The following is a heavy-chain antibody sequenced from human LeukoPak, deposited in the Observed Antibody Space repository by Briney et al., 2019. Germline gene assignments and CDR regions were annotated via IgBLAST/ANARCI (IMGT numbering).Heavy chain of an antibody. V-gene: IGHV4-59*12. D-gene: IGHD3-10*01. CDR1: GGSISSYY. J-gene: IGHJ4*02. CDR3: ARSRITMVRGSYTPHYFDY. Sequence: TSETLSLTCTVSGGSISSYYWSWIRQPPGKGLEWIGYIYHSGSTYYNPSLKSRVTISVDRSKNQFSLKLSSVTAADTAVYYCARSRITMVRGSYTPHYFDYWGQGTLVTVSS. CDR2: IYHSGST.